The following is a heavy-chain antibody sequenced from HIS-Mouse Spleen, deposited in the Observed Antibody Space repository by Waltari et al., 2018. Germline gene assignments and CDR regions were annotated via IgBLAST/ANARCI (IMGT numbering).Heavy chain of an antibody. D-gene: IGHD6-19*01. CDR3: AKASSGWLDY. CDR1: GFTFSSYG. Sequence: QVQLVESVGGVVQPGRSLRLSCAASGFTFSSYGMHWVRQAPGKGLEWGAVISYDGSNKYYADSVKGRFTISRDNSKNTLYLQMNSLRAEDTAVYYCAKASSGWLDYWGQGTLVTVSS. CDR2: ISYDGSNK. V-gene: IGHV3-30*18. J-gene: IGHJ4*02.